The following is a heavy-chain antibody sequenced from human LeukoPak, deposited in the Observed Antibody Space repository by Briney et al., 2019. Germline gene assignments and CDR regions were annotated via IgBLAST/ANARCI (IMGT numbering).Heavy chain of an antibody. D-gene: IGHD6-13*01. CDR1: GASFSSSTYY. Sequence: PSETLSLTCTVSGASFSSSTYYWGWIRQPPGKGLEWIGSIYYSGSTYYNPSLKSRVTMSVDTSKNQFSLKLSSVTAADTAVYYCARHAGGISATGKRPFDYWGQGTLVTVSS. CDR2: IYYSGST. V-gene: IGHV4-39*01. CDR3: ARHAGGISATGKRPFDY. J-gene: IGHJ4*02.